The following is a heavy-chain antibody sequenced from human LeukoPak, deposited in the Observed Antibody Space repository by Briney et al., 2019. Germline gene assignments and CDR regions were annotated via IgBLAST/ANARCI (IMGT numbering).Heavy chain of an antibody. CDR3: ARRKVGGNSVEFDY. Sequence: ESGPTLVNPTQTLTLTCTCSGFSLSPSGVGVGWIRQPPGKALAWLALIYRNDDKRYTPSLKSRLTITKDTSKNQVVLTMTNMDPVDTATYFCARRKVGGNSVEFDYWGQGIMVTVSS. CDR2: IYRNDDK. D-gene: IGHD4-23*01. J-gene: IGHJ4*02. CDR1: GFSLSPSGVG. V-gene: IGHV2-5*01.